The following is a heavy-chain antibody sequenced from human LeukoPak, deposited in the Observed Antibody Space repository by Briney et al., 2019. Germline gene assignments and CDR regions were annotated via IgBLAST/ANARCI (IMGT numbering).Heavy chain of an antibody. CDR3: ATIKSGASDY. Sequence: GGSLRLSCAASGFTFSDYSMNWVRQAPGKGLEDLSYINSDGKTTWYADSVKGRFTASRDNAKNSLYLQMNSLRVEDTAVYYCATIKSGASDYWGQGTLVTVSS. CDR2: INSDGKTT. CDR1: GFTFSDYS. D-gene: IGHD7-27*01. V-gene: IGHV3-48*01. J-gene: IGHJ4*02.